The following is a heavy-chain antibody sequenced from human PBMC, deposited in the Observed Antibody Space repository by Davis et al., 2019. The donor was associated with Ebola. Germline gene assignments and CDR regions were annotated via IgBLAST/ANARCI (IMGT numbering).Heavy chain of an antibody. CDR3: AREALPNNWFDP. D-gene: IGHD1-26*01. CDR1: GFTFSSYS. V-gene: IGHV3-48*02. J-gene: IGHJ5*02. CDR2: ISSSSSTI. Sequence: PGGSLRLSCAASGFTFSSYSMNWVRQAPGKGLEWVSSISSSSSTIYYADSVKGRFTISRDNAKNSLYLQMNSLRDEDTAVYYCAREALPNNWFDPWGQGTLVTVSS.